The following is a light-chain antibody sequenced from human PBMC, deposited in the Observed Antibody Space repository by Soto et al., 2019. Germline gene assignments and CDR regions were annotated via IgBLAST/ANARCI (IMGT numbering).Light chain of an antibody. CDR2: EVS. Sequence: QSALTQPPSASGSPGRSVTISCTGTSSDVGGYDYVSWYQQHPGKAPKLMIYEVSKRPSGVPDRFSGSKSGTTASLTVSGLQAEDEADYYCSSYAGSSNLVFGGGTKVTVL. J-gene: IGLJ2*01. V-gene: IGLV2-8*01. CDR1: SSDVGGYDY. CDR3: SSYAGSSNLV.